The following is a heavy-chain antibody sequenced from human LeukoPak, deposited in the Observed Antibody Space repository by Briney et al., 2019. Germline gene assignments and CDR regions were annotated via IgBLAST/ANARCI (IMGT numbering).Heavy chain of an antibody. Sequence: SETLSLTCTVSGGSISNSNYYWGWSRQPPGKGLEWIGNIFYSGATYYNPSLKSRVTISVDTSKNQFSLKLSSVTAADTAVYYCARPCYYDSLYSFDYWGQGTLVTVSS. CDR2: IFYSGAT. J-gene: IGHJ4*02. CDR1: GGSISNSNYY. V-gene: IGHV4-39*01. D-gene: IGHD3-22*01. CDR3: ARPCYYDSLYSFDY.